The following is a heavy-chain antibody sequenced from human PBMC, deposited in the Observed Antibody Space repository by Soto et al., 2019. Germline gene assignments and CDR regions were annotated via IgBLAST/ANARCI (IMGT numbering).Heavy chain of an antibody. CDR2: IIPIFGTA. CDR3: AKNNRITIFGAVIAIGPNCSPKNYYRIGV. J-gene: IGHJ6*01. D-gene: IGHD3-3*01. CDR1: GGTFSSYA. Sequence: SVKVSCKASGGTFSSYAISWVRQAPGQGLEWMGGIIPIFGTANYAQKFQGRVTITADESTSTAYMELSSLRSEDTAVYYCAKNNRITIFGAVIAIGPNCSPKNYYRIGV. V-gene: IGHV1-69*13.